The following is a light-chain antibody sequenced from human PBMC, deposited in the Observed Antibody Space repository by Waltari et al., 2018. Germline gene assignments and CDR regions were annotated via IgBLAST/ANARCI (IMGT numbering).Light chain of an antibody. CDR3: AAWDDSLNGVV. Sequence: QSVLAQPPSASGTPGPRLTISCSGDSSNIGSNPVNWYQKLPGTAPELLIYGTNQRPSGVPDRFSGSKSGTSASLAISGLHSEDEADYYCAAWDDSLNGVVFGGGTKLTVL. V-gene: IGLV1-44*01. CDR1: SSNIGSNP. J-gene: IGLJ2*01. CDR2: GTN.